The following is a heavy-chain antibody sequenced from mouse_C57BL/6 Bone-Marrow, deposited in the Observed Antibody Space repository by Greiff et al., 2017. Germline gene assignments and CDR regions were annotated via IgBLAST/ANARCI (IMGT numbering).Heavy chain of an antibody. CDR3: ARQMMVTTNYYAMDY. V-gene: IGHV5-2*01. CDR1: EYEFPSHD. CDR2: INSDGGST. D-gene: IGHD2-3*01. Sequence: EVQLVESGGGLVQPGESLKLSCESNEYEFPSHDMSWVRKTPEKRLELVAAINSDGGSTYYPDTMERRFIISRDNTKKTLYRQMSSLRSEDTALYYCARQMMVTTNYYAMDYWGQGTSVTVSS. J-gene: IGHJ4*01.